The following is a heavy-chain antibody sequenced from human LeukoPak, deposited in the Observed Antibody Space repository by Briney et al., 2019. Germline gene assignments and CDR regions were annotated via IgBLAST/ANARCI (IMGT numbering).Heavy chain of an antibody. V-gene: IGHV3-23*01. J-gene: IGHJ4*02. CDR3: AKAPVTTCRGAYCYPFDY. D-gene: IGHD2-21*01. CDR2: ISGSGGST. CDR1: GFTFSNYG. Sequence: QPGGSLRLSCAASGFTFSNYGMSWVRQAPGKGLEWVSAISGSGGSTYYADSVKGRFTISRDNSKNTLYLQMNSLRAEDTAVYYCAKAPVTTCRGAYCYPFDYWGQGTLVTVSP.